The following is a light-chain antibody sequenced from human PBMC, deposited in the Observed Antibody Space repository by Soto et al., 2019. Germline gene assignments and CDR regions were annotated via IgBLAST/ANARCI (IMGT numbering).Light chain of an antibody. Sequence: QTVVTQEPSFSVSPGGTVTLTCGLSSGSVSTPYYPSWYQQTPGQPPRTLIYNTNTRSSGVPDRFSGSILGNKAALTIAGAQADDESDYYCALYLSSGIWVFGRGTKVTVL. J-gene: IGLJ3*02. V-gene: IGLV8-61*01. CDR2: NTN. CDR3: ALYLSSGIWV. CDR1: SGSVSTPYY.